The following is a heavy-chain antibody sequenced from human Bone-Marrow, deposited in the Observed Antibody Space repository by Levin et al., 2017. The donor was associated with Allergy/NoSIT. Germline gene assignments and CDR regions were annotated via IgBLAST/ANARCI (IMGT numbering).Heavy chain of an antibody. CDR2: ISWNGGST. J-gene: IGHJ4*02. CDR1: GFTFDDYG. Sequence: LSLPCAASGFTFDDYGMSWVRQPPGKGLEWVSGISWNGGSTGYADSVKGRLTVSRDNAKSSLYLQMSSLRAEDTALYYCARRQGRNSGSFESWGQGTLVTVSS. V-gene: IGHV3-20*04. D-gene: IGHD1-26*01. CDR3: ARRQGRNSGSFES.